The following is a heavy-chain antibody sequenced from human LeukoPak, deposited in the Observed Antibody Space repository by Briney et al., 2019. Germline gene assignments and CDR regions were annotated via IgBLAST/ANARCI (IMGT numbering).Heavy chain of an antibody. Sequence: ASVKVSCKASGYTFTGYYMHWVRQAPGQGLEWMGWINPNSGGTNYAQKFQSRVTMTRDTSISTAYMELSRLRSDDTAVYYCARGYCSGGSCYPLDYWGQGTLVTVSS. CDR2: INPNSGGT. CDR1: GYTFTGYY. V-gene: IGHV1-2*02. J-gene: IGHJ4*02. D-gene: IGHD2-15*01. CDR3: ARGYCSGGSCYPLDY.